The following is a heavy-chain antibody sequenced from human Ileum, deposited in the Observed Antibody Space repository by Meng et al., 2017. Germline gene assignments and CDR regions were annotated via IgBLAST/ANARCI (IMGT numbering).Heavy chain of an antibody. CDR1: GFTFSSFP. CDR2: ISGSGGRT. CDR3: AKDQPVVVAPTPNAFDI. D-gene: IGHD2-15*01. V-gene: IGHV3-23*01. Sequence: GESLKISCAASGFTFSSFPMNWVRQAPGKGLEWVSSISGSGGRTNYADSVKGRFTVSRDNYGNTLYLQMNSLRAEDTAVYYCAKDQPVVVAPTPNAFDIWGQETMVTVSS. J-gene: IGHJ3*02.